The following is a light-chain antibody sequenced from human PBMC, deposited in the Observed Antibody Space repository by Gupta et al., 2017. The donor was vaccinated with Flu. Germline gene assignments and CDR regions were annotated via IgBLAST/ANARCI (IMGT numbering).Light chain of an antibody. V-gene: IGKV1-39*01. CDR2: SAS. CDR3: LQGVKTPLT. Sequence: DIQMAQSPSSLSASVGDKVTITCRADKTVSNYLNWYQQKPGKAPRLLISSASHLEAGVPQRFRGNGSGTNFILTIDKVQPDDCATYYCLQGVKTPLTFGHGT. J-gene: IGKJ3*01. CDR1: KTVSNY.